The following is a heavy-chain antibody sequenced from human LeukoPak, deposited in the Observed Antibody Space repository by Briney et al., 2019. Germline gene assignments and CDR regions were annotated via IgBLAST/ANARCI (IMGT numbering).Heavy chain of an antibody. CDR2: IKEDRSEE. CDR3: ARSSGFLIDY. CDR1: GLTFSGYW. Sequence: PGGSLRLSCVASGLTFSGYWMSWVRQAPGKGLEWVANIKEDRSEEYYLDSVKGRFTISRDNAKNSLFLQMNSLRAEDTAVYYCARSSGFLIDYWGQGTLVTVSS. D-gene: IGHD5-12*01. V-gene: IGHV3-7*04. J-gene: IGHJ4*02.